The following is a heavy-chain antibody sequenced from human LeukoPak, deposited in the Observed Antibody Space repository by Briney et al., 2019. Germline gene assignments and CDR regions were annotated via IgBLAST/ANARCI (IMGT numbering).Heavy chain of an antibody. CDR3: ATSYSIETIAVAQYFQH. CDR2: IYPGDSGT. Sequence: GESPKISCKGSGYSFTSYWIGWVRQMPGKGLEWMGIIYPGDSGTRYSPSFQGQVTISADKSISTAYLQWSSLKASDTAMYYCATSYSIETIAVAQYFQHWGQGTTVTVSS. CDR1: GYSFTSYW. J-gene: IGHJ1*01. V-gene: IGHV5-51*01. D-gene: IGHD6-19*01.